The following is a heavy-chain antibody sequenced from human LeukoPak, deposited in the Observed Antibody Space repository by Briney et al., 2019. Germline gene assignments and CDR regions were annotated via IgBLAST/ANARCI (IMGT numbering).Heavy chain of an antibody. V-gene: IGHV3-74*01. Sequence: GGSLRLSCAASRYPFSTYWMHWIRQAPEKGLVGVSLINSGGEDTRYADSVKGRFTISRDNAKHTLYLQMNSLRAEDTAVYYCARRMGYSSGHSAVYYFDYWGQGTLVTVSS. CDR2: INSGGEDT. J-gene: IGHJ4*02. CDR1: RYPFSTYW. CDR3: ARRMGYSSGHSAVYYFDY. D-gene: IGHD6-19*01.